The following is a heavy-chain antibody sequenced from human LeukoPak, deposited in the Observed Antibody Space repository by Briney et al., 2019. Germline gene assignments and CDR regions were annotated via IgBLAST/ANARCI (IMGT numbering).Heavy chain of an antibody. D-gene: IGHD6-13*01. Sequence: SETLSLTCTVSGGSISSYFWNWIRQSPGKGLEWVCYVYYRGSTNYNPSLKSRVTISVDASKNQFSLELSSVTAADTAVYYCARDMTRAVPIPGTYYYAYAMDVWGQGTTVTVSS. J-gene: IGHJ6*02. V-gene: IGHV4-59*01. CDR2: VYYRGST. CDR3: ARDMTRAVPIPGTYYYAYAMDV. CDR1: GGSISSYF.